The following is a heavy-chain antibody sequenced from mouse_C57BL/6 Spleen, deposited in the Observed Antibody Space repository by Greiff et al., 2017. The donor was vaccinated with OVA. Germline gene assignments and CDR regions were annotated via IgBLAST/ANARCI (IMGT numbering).Heavy chain of an antibody. Sequence: VHVKQSGAELVRPGASVKLSCTASGFNIKDDYMHWVKQRPEQGLEWIGWIDPENGDTEYASKFQGKATITADTSSNTAYLQLSSLTSEDTAVYYCSILLRGGWGQGTTLTVSS. J-gene: IGHJ2*01. D-gene: IGHD1-1*01. CDR2: IDPENGDT. CDR1: GFNIKDDY. CDR3: SILLRGG. V-gene: IGHV14-4*01.